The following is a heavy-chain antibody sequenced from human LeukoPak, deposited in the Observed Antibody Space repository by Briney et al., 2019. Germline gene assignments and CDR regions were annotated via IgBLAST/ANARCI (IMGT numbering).Heavy chain of an antibody. CDR3: AKGRGSQFYYGMDV. Sequence: PGGSLRLSCAASGFTFSSYAMSWVRQAPGKGLEWVSAISGSGENTYYVDSVKGRFTISRDNSKNKLYLQMNSLRADDTAVYYCAKGRGSQFYYGMDVWGQGTTVTVSS. D-gene: IGHD6-13*01. CDR2: ISGSGENT. J-gene: IGHJ6*02. V-gene: IGHV3-23*01. CDR1: GFTFSSYA.